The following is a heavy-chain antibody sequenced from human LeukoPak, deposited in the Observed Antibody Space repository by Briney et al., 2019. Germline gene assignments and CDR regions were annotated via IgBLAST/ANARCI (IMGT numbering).Heavy chain of an antibody. V-gene: IGHV4-39*01. CDR3: ARLGYSGSYYWFDP. CDR1: GGSISSSSYY. Sequence: SETLSLTCTVSGGSISSSSYYWGWIRQPPGKGLEWIGSIYYSGSTFYNPSLKGRVTMSVDTSNNQFSLKLSSVTAADTAVYYCARLGYSGSYYWFDPWGQGTLVIVSS. J-gene: IGHJ5*02. D-gene: IGHD1-26*01. CDR2: IYYSGST.